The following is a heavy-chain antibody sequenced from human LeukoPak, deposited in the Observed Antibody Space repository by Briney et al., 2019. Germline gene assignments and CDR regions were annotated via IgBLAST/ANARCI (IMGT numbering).Heavy chain of an antibody. Sequence: PGGSLRLSCAASGFTFTYYAMHWVRQAPGKGLEGVGFISNDGDIKYYADSVKGRFTIARDNFKNTLYLQMSSLRADDTAVYYCARDVHYTSSKPGWPFDIWGQGTVVTVSS. D-gene: IGHD6-6*01. CDR1: GFTFTYYA. J-gene: IGHJ3*02. CDR3: ARDVHYTSSKPGWPFDI. V-gene: IGHV3-30*15. CDR2: ISNDGDIK.